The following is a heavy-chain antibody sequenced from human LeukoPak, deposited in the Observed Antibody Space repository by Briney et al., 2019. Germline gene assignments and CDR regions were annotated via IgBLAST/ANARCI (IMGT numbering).Heavy chain of an antibody. J-gene: IGHJ6*02. V-gene: IGHV3-23*01. Sequence: PGGSLRLSCAASGVTLTSYAMSWARQAPGKGLEWVSVISGSGGTTYYADSVKGRFTISRDSSKNTLYLQMNSLRAEDTAVYYCAKVSGGGLYYDGMDVWGQGTTVTVSS. D-gene: IGHD1-14*01. CDR2: ISGSGGTT. CDR1: GVTLTSYA. CDR3: AKVSGGGLYYDGMDV.